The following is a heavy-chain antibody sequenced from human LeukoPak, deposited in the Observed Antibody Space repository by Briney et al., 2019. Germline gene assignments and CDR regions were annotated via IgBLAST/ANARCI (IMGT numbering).Heavy chain of an antibody. Sequence: PSETLSLTCSVSGGSMSSYYWSWIRQSPGKGLEWIGYIYHSGSTDYNSSLRSRVTISEDTSKKQFSLKVSSVTAADTAVYYCARDLSSLYYYYYMDVWGKGTTVTVSS. J-gene: IGHJ6*03. D-gene: IGHD6-6*01. CDR2: IYHSGST. CDR1: GGSMSSYY. V-gene: IGHV4-59*01. CDR3: ARDLSSLYYYYYMDV.